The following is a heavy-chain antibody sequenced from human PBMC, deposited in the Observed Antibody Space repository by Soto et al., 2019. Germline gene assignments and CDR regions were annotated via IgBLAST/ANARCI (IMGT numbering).Heavy chain of an antibody. CDR1: GFSLTTRGVC. D-gene: IGHD2-2*01. Sequence: SGPTLVNPTQTLTLTCTLSGFSLTTRGVCVSWIRQPPGKALEWLARIDWDDEKYYSTSLKTRLTISKDTSKNQVVLTMTNTEPVDTATYYCARILGYCISRSCYDDFGHWGQGTLVTVSS. CDR3: ARILGYCISRSCYDDFGH. CDR2: IDWDDEK. J-gene: IGHJ4*02. V-gene: IGHV2-70*11.